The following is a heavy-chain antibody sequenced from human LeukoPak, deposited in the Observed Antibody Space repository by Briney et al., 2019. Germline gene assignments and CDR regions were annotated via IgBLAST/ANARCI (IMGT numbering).Heavy chain of an antibody. J-gene: IGHJ4*02. CDR3: ARYILTGYFFDY. CDR1: GYSISSGYY. Sequence: SETLSLTCTVSGYSISSGYYWGWIRQPPGKGLEWIGSIYHSGSTYYNPSLKSRVTISVDTSKNQFSLKLSSVTAADTAVYYCARYILTGYFFDYWGQGTLVTVSS. V-gene: IGHV4-38-2*02. D-gene: IGHD3-9*01. CDR2: IYHSGST.